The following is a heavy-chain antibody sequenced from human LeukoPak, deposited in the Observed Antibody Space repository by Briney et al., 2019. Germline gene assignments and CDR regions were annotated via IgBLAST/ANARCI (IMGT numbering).Heavy chain of an antibody. CDR3: ASEQRAARPLSYYMDV. J-gene: IGHJ6*03. Sequence: PSGTLSLTCAVSGYSISSGYYWGWIRQPPGKGLEWIGSIYHSGSTYYNPSLKSRVTISVDTSKNQFSLKLSSVTAADRALYYGASEQRAARPLSYYMDVWGKGTTVTVSS. CDR2: IYHSGST. V-gene: IGHV4-38-2*01. CDR1: GYSISSGYY. D-gene: IGHD6-6*01.